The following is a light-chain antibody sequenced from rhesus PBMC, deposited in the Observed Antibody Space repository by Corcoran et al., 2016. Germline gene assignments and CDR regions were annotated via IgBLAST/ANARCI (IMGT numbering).Light chain of an antibody. V-gene: IGKV1-69*01. CDR3: QQHDNSPPWT. CDR1: QGISNW. Sequence: DIQMTQSPSSLSASVGDRVTITCRASQGISNWLAWYQQKPGNAPKLLIYRASNLETGVPSRFSGSGSGTDFTLTIRRLQPEDIATYYCQQHDNSPPWTFGQGTKVEIK. J-gene: IGKJ1*01. CDR2: RAS.